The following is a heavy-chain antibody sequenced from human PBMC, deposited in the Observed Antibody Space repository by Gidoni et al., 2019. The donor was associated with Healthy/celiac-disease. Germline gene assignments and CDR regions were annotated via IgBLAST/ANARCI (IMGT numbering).Heavy chain of an antibody. V-gene: IGHV4-34*01. CDR3: ARGRETGTASSPFDP. Sequence: QVQLQQWGAGLLKPSETLSLTCAVYGGSFSGYYWSWIRQPPGKGLEWIGEINHSGSTNYNPSLKSRVTISVDTSKNQFSLKLSSVTAADTAVYYCARGRETGTASSPFDPWGQGTLVTVSS. CDR2: INHSGST. J-gene: IGHJ5*02. CDR1: GGSFSGYY. D-gene: IGHD1-1*01.